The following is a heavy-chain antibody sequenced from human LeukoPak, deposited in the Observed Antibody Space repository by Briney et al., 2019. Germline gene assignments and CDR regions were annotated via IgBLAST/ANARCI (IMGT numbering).Heavy chain of an antibody. J-gene: IGHJ6*03. CDR3: ARVLDFWSGYYIYYYYYMDV. V-gene: IGHV1-18*01. D-gene: IGHD3-3*01. CDR2: ISAYNGNT. Sequence: ASVKVSCKASGYTFTSYGISWVRQAPGQGLEWMGWISAYNGNTNYAQKLQGRVTMTTDTSTSTAYMELRSLRSDDTAVYYCARVLDFWSGYYIYYYYYMDVWGKGTTVTVSS. CDR1: GYTFTSYG.